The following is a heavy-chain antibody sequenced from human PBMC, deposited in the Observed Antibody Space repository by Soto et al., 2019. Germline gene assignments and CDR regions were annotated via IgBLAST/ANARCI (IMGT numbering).Heavy chain of an antibody. V-gene: IGHV3-23*01. J-gene: IGHJ5*02. Sequence: GGSLRLSCAASGFTFSSYAMSWVRQAPGKGLEWVSAISGSGGSAYYADSVKGRFTISRDNSKNTLYLQMNSLRAEDTAVYYCAKAPFSSWGNNWFDPWGQGTLVTVSS. CDR1: GFTFSSYA. CDR3: AKAPFSSWGNNWFDP. D-gene: IGHD6-13*01. CDR2: ISGSGGSA.